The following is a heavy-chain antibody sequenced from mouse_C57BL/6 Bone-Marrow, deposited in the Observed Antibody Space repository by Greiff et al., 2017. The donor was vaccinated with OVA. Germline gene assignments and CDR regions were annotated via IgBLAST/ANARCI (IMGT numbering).Heavy chain of an antibody. D-gene: IGHD2-1*01. Sequence: QVQLQQSGAELVRPGASVTLSCKASGYTFTDYEMHWVKQTPVHGLEWIGAIDPETGGTAYNQKFKGKAILTADKSSSTAYMELRSLTSEDSAVYYCTNHLYYGNYGDYWGQGTTLTVSS. CDR2: IDPETGGT. J-gene: IGHJ2*01. V-gene: IGHV1-15*01. CDR3: TNHLYYGNYGDY. CDR1: GYTFTDYE.